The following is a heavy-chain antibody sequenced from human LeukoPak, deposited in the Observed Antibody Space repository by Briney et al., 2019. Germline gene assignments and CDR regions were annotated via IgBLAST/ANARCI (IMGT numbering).Heavy chain of an antibody. CDR1: GFTFSSYW. J-gene: IGHJ4*02. Sequence: PGGSLRLSCAASGFTFSSYWMSWVRQAPGKGLEWVANIKQDGSEKYYMDSVKGRFTISRDNAKNSLYLQMNSLRAEDTAVYYCARVGSWYAHYFDYWGQGTLVTVSS. CDR2: IKQDGSEK. D-gene: IGHD2-15*01. V-gene: IGHV3-7*03. CDR3: ARVGSWYAHYFDY.